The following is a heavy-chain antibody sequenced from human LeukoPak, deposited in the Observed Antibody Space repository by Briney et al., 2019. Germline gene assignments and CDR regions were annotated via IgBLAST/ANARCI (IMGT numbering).Heavy chain of an antibody. CDR1: GFIFSNAW. CDR2: ISGSGSTI. V-gene: IGHV3-48*04. J-gene: IGHJ3*02. D-gene: IGHD5-24*01. Sequence: GGSLRLSCEVSGFIFSNAWMNWVRQAPGKGLEWVSYISGSGSTIHYADFVKGRFTISRDNAKNSLFLQMNSLRAEDTAVYYCARGGYNYGYAFDIWGQGTMVTASS. CDR3: ARGGYNYGYAFDI.